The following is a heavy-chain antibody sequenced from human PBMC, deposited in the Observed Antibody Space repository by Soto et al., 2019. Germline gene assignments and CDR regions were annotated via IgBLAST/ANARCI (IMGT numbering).Heavy chain of an antibody. CDR3: ARVRPATYYYGSGSYYNDY. J-gene: IGHJ4*02. V-gene: IGHV3-48*03. CDR1: GFTFSSYE. Sequence: GGSLRLSCAASGFTFSSYEMNWVRQAPGKGLEWVSYISSSGSTIYYADSVKGRFTISRDNAKNSLYLQMNSLRAEDTAVYYCARVRPATYYYGSGSYYNDYWGQGTLVTVSS. D-gene: IGHD3-10*01. CDR2: ISSSGSTI.